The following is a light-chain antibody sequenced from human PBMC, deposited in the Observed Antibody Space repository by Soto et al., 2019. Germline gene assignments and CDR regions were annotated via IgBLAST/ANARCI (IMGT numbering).Light chain of an antibody. V-gene: IGKV1-39*01. J-gene: IGKJ4*01. Sequence: DIQMTQSPSSLSASVGDRVTITCRASQSISSYLNWYQQKPGKAPKLLIYAASSLQSGVPSRFSGSGSGTDFTLTISSMQPEEFATSYFQQIYSTTTSDGGNKVEIK. CDR1: QSISSY. CDR3: QQIYSTTT. CDR2: AAS.